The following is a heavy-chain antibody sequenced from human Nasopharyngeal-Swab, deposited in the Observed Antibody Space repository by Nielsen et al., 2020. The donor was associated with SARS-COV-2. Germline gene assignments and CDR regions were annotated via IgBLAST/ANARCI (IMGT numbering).Heavy chain of an antibody. Sequence: SVKVSCKASGGTFSSYAISWVRQAPGQGLEWMGGIIPIFGTANYAQKFQGRVTITADKSTSTVYMGLSSLGSEDTAVYYCASPGGYSYFGYWGQGTLVTVSS. CDR2: IIPIFGTA. CDR1: GGTFSSYA. V-gene: IGHV1-69*06. J-gene: IGHJ4*02. CDR3: ASPGGYSYFGY. D-gene: IGHD5-18*01.